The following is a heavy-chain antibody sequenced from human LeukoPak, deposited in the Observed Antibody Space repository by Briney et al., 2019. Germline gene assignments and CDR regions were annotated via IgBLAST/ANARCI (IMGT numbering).Heavy chain of an antibody. D-gene: IGHD5-18*01. CDR3: ARRTRGYSYGPYYYGMDV. CDR1: GGSFSGYY. V-gene: IGHV4-34*01. Sequence: SETLSLTCAVYGGSFSGYYWSWIRQPPGKGLEWIGEINHSGSTNYNPSLKSRVTISVDTSKNQFSLKLSSVTAADTAVYYCARRTRGYSYGPYYYGMDVWGQGTTATVSS. J-gene: IGHJ6*02. CDR2: INHSGST.